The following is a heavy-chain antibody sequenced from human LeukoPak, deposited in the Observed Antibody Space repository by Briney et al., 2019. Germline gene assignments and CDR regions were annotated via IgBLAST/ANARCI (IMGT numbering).Heavy chain of an antibody. D-gene: IGHD6-19*01. CDR1: GFTLSGYG. Sequence: PGGSLRLSCAASGFTLSGYGMYWVRQAPGKGLEWVSSIDGDGTLKYYADSLKGRSTISRDNANNSVYLQMNSLTADDSGLYFCARDYSSGWFGKGAYWGQGTRVLVSS. CDR2: IDGDGTLK. J-gene: IGHJ4*02. V-gene: IGHV3-21*06. CDR3: ARDYSSGWFGKGAY.